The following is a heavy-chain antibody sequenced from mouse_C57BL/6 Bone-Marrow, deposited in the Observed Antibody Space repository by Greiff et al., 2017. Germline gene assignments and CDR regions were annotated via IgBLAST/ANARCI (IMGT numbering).Heavy chain of an antibody. Sequence: EVQLMESGPGLVKPSQSLSLTCSVTGYSITSGYYWNWIRQFPGNKLEWMGYISYDGSNNYNPSLKNRISITRDTSKNQFFLKLNSVTTEDTATYYCARDGYYFDYGGRGTTLTVSS. V-gene: IGHV3-6*01. CDR2: ISYDGSN. D-gene: IGHD2-2*01. CDR1: GYSITSGYY. CDR3: ARDGYYFDY. J-gene: IGHJ2*01.